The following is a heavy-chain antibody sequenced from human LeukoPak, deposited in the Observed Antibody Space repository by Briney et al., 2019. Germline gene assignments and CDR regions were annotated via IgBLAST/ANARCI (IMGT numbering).Heavy chain of an antibody. V-gene: IGHV4-38-2*01. Sequence: PSETLSLTCAVSGYSISSGYYWGWIRQSPGEGLEWIGSAYHNGRTYYSPSLKSRVTISVDTSENQVSLKLSSVTAADTAVYYCARAKSIITEVRRAVPGRFDFCGQGTLVTVSS. CDR1: GYSISSGYY. CDR3: ARAKSIITEVRRAVPGRFDF. CDR2: AYHNGRT. J-gene: IGHJ4*02. D-gene: IGHD3-10*01.